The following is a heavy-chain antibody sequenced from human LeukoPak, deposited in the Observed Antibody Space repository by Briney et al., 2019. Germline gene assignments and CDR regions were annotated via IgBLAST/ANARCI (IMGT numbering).Heavy chain of an antibody. CDR1: GFTLSSYE. J-gene: IGHJ4*02. D-gene: IGHD3-22*01. Sequence: PGGSLRLSCTVSGFTLSSYEMSWIRQAPGKGLEWVSSIDYSGGSSYYADSVKGRFTISRDDSKNTLYLQMNSLRAEDTAVFYCAKRDSSGSYYFDYWGQGTLVTVSS. CDR3: AKRDSSGSYYFDY. V-gene: IGHV3-23*01. CDR2: IDYSGGSS.